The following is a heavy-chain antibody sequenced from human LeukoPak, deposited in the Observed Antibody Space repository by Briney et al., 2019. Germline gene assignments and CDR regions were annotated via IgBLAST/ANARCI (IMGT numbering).Heavy chain of an antibody. CDR3: AREVGILTGCYPYYYYYGMDV. Sequence: GGSLRLSCAASGFTFNSYCMSWVRQAPGKGLEWVANIKQDGSEKYYVDSVKGRFTISRDNAKNSLYLQMNSLRAEDTAVYYCAREVGILTGCYPYYYYYGMDVWGQGTTVTVSS. J-gene: IGHJ6*02. V-gene: IGHV3-7*01. CDR1: GFTFNSYC. D-gene: IGHD3-9*01. CDR2: IKQDGSEK.